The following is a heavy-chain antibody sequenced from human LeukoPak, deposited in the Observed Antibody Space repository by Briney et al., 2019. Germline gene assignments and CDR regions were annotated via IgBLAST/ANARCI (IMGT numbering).Heavy chain of an antibody. CDR1: EGTFSSYA. J-gene: IGHJ4*02. CDR2: IIPILGIA. V-gene: IGHV1-69*04. CDR3: ARGTVRGVMGY. D-gene: IGHD3-10*01. Sequence: GASVKVSCKASEGTFSSYAISWVRQAPGQGLEWMGRIIPILGIANYAQKFQGRVTITADKSTSTAYMELSSLRSEDTAVYYCARGTVRGVMGYWGQGTLVTVSS.